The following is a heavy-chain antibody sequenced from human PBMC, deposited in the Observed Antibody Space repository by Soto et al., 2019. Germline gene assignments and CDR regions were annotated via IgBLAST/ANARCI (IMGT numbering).Heavy chain of an antibody. CDR1: GFTVSGSY. Sequence: VQLVESGGGLVQPAGSLRLSCAGSGFTVSGSYMGWVRQAPGKGPEWVSTIYGDGTTYYADSVKGRFSVSRDNSKNTLYLQMYSLRAEDTALYYCARDRVSPARFGYWGQGTLVTVSS. V-gene: IGHV3-66*01. CDR3: ARDRVSPARFGY. J-gene: IGHJ4*02. CDR2: IYGDGTT.